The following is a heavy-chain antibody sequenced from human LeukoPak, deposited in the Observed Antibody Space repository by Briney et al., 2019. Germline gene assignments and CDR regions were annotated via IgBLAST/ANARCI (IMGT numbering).Heavy chain of an antibody. CDR1: GGTFSSYA. J-gene: IGHJ4*02. CDR3: ARVVSDRYYFDY. V-gene: IGHV1-69*13. D-gene: IGHD2-21*02. Sequence: ASVKVSCKASGGTFSSYAISWVRQAPGQGLEWMGGIIPIFGTANYAQKFQGRVTITADESTSTAYMELSSLRSEDTAVYYCARVVSDRYYFDYWGQGTLVTVSS. CDR2: IIPIFGTA.